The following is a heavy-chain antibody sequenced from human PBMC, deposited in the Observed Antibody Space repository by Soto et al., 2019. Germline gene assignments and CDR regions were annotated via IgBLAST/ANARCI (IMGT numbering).Heavy chain of an antibody. V-gene: IGHV1-8*01. J-gene: IGHJ5*02. CDR3: ARGGRYLEWFPWFDP. Sequence: QVQLVQSGAEVKRPGASVKVSCKASGYTFASYNIYWVRQSPGQGPEYMGWINPNNGDTGYTQKFLGRLTMTRNPSIRTAYMELSSLESEDTAVYYCARGGRYLEWFPWFDPWGQGTLVTVSS. CDR1: GYTFASYN. CDR2: INPNNGDT. D-gene: IGHD3-3*01.